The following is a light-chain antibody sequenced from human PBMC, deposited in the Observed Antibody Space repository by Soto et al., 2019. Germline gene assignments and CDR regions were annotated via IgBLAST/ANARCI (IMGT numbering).Light chain of an antibody. J-gene: IGKJ1*01. CDR1: HSLTSS. Sequence: EIVMTQSPATLCVSPGERATLPYRPIHSLTSSLAWYQHKPGQAPRLLLYGASTRATGIPARFSGSGSGTQFTLTLSSLQSEDVAVYYCQQYNNWPPSWTFGQGTKVDI. CDR3: QQYNNWPPSWT. V-gene: IGKV3-15*01. CDR2: GAS.